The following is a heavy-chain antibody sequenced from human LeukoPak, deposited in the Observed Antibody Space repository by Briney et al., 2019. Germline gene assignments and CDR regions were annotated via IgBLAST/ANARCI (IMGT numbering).Heavy chain of an antibody. J-gene: IGHJ6*02. CDR1: GFTFSDYY. CDR2: ISSSGSTI. CDR3: ARKGKLAYYGMDV. V-gene: IGHV3-11*01. Sequence: GGSLRLSCAGSGFTFSDYYMNWIRQAPGKGLEWVSYISSSGSTIYYADSVKGRFTSSRDNTKNSLFLQMNTLRTEDTAVYYCARKGKLAYYGMDVWGHGTTVTVSS. D-gene: IGHD4-23*01.